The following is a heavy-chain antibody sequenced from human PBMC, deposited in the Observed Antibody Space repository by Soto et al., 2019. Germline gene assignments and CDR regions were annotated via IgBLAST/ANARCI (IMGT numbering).Heavy chain of an antibody. CDR2: ISWNSGSI. CDR3: AKDIRAGRSDAFDI. D-gene: IGHD3-3*01. J-gene: IGHJ3*02. V-gene: IGHV3-9*01. Sequence: GGSLRLSCAASGCNFDDYAMHWVRQAPGKGLEWVSGISWNSGSIGYADSVKGRFTISRDNAKNSLYLQMNSLRAEDTALYYCAKDIRAGRSDAFDIWGQGTMVTVSS. CDR1: GCNFDDYA.